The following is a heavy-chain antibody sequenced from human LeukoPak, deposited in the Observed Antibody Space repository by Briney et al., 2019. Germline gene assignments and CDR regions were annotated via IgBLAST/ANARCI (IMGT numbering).Heavy chain of an antibody. CDR3: ARSYSSSSFWFDP. D-gene: IGHD6-6*01. CDR1: GGSISSYY. J-gene: IGHJ5*02. Sequence: SETLSLTCTVSGGSISSYYWSWIRQPPGKGLEWIGYIYYSGSTNYNPSLKSRVTISVDTSKNQFSLKLSSVTAADTAVYYCARSYSSSSFWFDPWGQGTLVTVSS. CDR2: IYYSGST. V-gene: IGHV4-59*01.